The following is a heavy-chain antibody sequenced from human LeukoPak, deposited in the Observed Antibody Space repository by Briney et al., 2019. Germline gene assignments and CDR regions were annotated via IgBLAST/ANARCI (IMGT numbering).Heavy chain of an antibody. CDR2: TRGIGDGA. Sequence: PGGSLRLSCAASGFTFSSYAMTWVRQAPRKGLEWISSTRGIGDGATYADSVRGRFTISRDNSKNTLYLHMNGLRVEDTAVYYCAKTYHSTGCLIDYWGQGTLVTVSS. CDR1: GFTFSSYA. J-gene: IGHJ4*02. CDR3: AKTYHSTGCLIDY. D-gene: IGHD6-19*01. V-gene: IGHV3-23*01.